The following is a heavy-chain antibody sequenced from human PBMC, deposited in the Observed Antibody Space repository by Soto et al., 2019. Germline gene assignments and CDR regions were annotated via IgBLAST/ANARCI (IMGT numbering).Heavy chain of an antibody. CDR1: GFTFSSYW. J-gene: IGHJ1*01. CDR3: AGDIYSSSNPGYFQH. D-gene: IGHD6-13*01. V-gene: IGHV3-7*01. Sequence: GGSLRLSCAASGFTFSSYWMSWVRQAPGKGLEWVANIKQDGSEKYYVNSVKGRFTISRDNAKNSLYLQMNSLRAEDTAVYYCAGDIYSSSNPGYFQHWGQGTLVTVSS. CDR2: IKQDGSEK.